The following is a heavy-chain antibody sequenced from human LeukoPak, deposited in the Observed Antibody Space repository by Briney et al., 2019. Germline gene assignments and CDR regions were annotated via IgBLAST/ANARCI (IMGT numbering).Heavy chain of an antibody. V-gene: IGHV3-53*01. CDR1: GFTVSSNY. CDR2: IHSGGST. CDR3: ARDSFYGSGSLDY. J-gene: IGHJ4*02. D-gene: IGHD3-10*01. Sequence: GGSLRLSSAASGFTVSSNYMSWVRQAPGKGLEWVSVIHSGGSTYYADSVKGRFTISRDNSKNTLYLQMNSLRAEDTAVYYCARDSFYGSGSLDYWGQGTLVTVSS.